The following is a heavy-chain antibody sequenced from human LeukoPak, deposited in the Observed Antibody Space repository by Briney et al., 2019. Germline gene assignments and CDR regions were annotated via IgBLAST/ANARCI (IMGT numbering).Heavy chain of an antibody. CDR3: ARVGITPARYDY. D-gene: IGHD6-25*01. J-gene: IGHJ4*02. V-gene: IGHV1-18*01. CDR1: VYTFTSYG. CDR2: ISAYNGNT. Sequence: GASVNVSCKPSVYTFTSYGISWVRQAPGQRLEWMGWISAYNGNTNYAQKLQRRVTMTTDTSTSTAYMELRSLRSDDTAVYYCARVGITPARYDYWGQGTLVTVSS.